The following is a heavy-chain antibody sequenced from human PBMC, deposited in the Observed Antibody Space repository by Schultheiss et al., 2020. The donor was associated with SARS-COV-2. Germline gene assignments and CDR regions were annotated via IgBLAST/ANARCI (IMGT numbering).Heavy chain of an antibody. D-gene: IGHD3-3*01. CDR2: IYYSGST. CDR3: ARHAPGLRITIFGVVMNQDYFDY. J-gene: IGHJ4*02. Sequence: SQTLSLTCTVSGGSISSGGYYWSWIRQPPGKGLEWIGYIYYSGSTNYNPSLKSRVTISVDTSKNQFSLKLSSVTAADTAVYYCARHAPGLRITIFGVVMNQDYFDYWGQGTLVTVSS. CDR1: GGSISSGGYY. V-gene: IGHV4-61*08.